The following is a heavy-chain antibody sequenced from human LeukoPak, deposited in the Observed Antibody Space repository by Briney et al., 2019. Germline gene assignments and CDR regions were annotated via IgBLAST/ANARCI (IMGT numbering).Heavy chain of an antibody. CDR1: KFTFTNAW. J-gene: IGHJ4*02. Sequence: PGGSLRLSCAASKFTFTNAWMSWVRQAPGKGLEWVGGIKSKTDGETTDYAAHVKGRFTISRDDSKSTLYLQMNSMKTEDTAVYYCTTGNAVPLPDYWGQGTLVIVSS. V-gene: IGHV3-15*01. CDR2: IKSKTDGETT. D-gene: IGHD6-19*01. CDR3: TTGNAVPLPDY.